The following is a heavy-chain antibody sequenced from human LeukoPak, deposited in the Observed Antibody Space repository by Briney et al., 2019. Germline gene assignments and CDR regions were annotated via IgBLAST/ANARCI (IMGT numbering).Heavy chain of an antibody. CDR2: IYYSGST. CDR3: AIQGLKGAKEWLQFGYFDY. J-gene: IGHJ4*02. CDR1: GGSISSYY. D-gene: IGHD5-24*01. Sequence: SETLSLTCTVSGGSISSYYWSWIRQPPGKGLEWIGYIYYSGSTNYNPSLKSRVTTSVDTSKNQFSLKLSSVTAADTAVYYCAIQGLKGAKEWLQFGYFDYWGERTLVTVSS. V-gene: IGHV4-59*08.